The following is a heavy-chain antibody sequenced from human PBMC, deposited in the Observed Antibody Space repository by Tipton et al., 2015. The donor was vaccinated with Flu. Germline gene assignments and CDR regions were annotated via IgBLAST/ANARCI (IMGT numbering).Heavy chain of an antibody. D-gene: IGHD2-2*01. V-gene: IGHV4-34*01. Sequence: TLSLTCAVYGGSFSGYYWSWIRQPPGKGLEWIGEINHSGSTNYNPSLKSRVTISVDTSKNQFSLKLISVTAADTAVYYCARDQRGTSSYDYWGQGTLVTVSS. CDR2: INHSGST. CDR1: GGSFSGYY. J-gene: IGHJ4*02. CDR3: ARDQRGTSSYDY.